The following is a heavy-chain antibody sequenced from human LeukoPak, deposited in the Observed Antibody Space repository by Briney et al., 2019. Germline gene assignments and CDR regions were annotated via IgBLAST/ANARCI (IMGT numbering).Heavy chain of an antibody. V-gene: IGHV3-23*01. CDR1: GFTFSTYA. D-gene: IGHD6-19*01. J-gene: IGHJ4*02. CDR3: AKTTTGYSSGRYPGWPVDY. CDR2: IFGSGGST. Sequence: GGSLRLSCAASGFTFSTYAMYWVRQAPGKGLEWVSGIFGSGGSTHYADSVKGRFTISRDNSKNTVYLQMNSLRAEDTAVYYCAKTTTGYSSGRYPGWPVDYWGQGILVTVSS.